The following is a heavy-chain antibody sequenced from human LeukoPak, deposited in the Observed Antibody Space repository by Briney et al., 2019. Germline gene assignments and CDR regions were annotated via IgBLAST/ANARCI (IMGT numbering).Heavy chain of an antibody. CDR2: IVVGSGYT. CDR1: GFTFTSSA. J-gene: IGHJ3*02. CDR3: AAPPLLYSGSGHDAFDI. D-gene: IGHD1-26*01. Sequence: SVKVSCKASGFTFTSSAVQWVRQARGQRLEWIGWIVVGSGYTNYAQKFQERVTITRDMSTSTAYMELSSLRSEDTAVYYCAAPPLLYSGSGHDAFDIWGQGTMVTVSS. V-gene: IGHV1-58*01.